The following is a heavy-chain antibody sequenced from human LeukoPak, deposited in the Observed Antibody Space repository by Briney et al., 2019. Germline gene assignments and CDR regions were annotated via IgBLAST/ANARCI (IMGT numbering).Heavy chain of an antibody. CDR3: AKGAYDYIEMGYFDD. CDR1: GLMFSIFD. D-gene: IGHD5-12*01. Sequence: QSGVSLRLSCAASGLMFSIFDMSCLRQAPGEGLEWVSHIIGSSCDILYAVSVKGRFNISRDISKNGLYVKLNLQSAENTALYYCAKGAYDYIEMGYFDDWGQGTLVTVSS. V-gene: IGHV3-23*01. J-gene: IGHJ4*02. CDR2: IIGSSCDI.